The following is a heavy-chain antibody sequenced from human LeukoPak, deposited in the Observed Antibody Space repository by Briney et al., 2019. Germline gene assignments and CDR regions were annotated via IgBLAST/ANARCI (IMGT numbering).Heavy chain of an antibody. D-gene: IGHD5-24*01. CDR2: ISGGSAI. CDR3: ARTPDGYNRLDY. Sequence: GGSLRLSCAASGFTFSDYYMSWIRQAPGKGLEWVSYISGGSAIWYADSVKGRFTISRDNAKNSLYLQMNRLRAEDTAVYYCARTPDGYNRLDYWGRGTLVTVSS. J-gene: IGHJ4*02. V-gene: IGHV3-11*01. CDR1: GFTFSDYY.